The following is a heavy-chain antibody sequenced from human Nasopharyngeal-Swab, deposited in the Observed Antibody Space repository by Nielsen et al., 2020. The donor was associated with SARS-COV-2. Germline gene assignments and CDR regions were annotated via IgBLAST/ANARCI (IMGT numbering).Heavy chain of an antibody. V-gene: IGHV4-59*01. D-gene: IGHD3-10*01. Sequence: GSLRLSCTVSGGSISSYYWSWIRQPPGKGLEWIGYIYYSGSTNYSPSLKSRVTISVDTSKNQFSLKLSSVTAADTAVYYCARDAGYGSGTGVDPWGQGTLVTVSS. CDR1: GGSISSYY. J-gene: IGHJ5*02. CDR3: ARDAGYGSGTGVDP. CDR2: IYYSGST.